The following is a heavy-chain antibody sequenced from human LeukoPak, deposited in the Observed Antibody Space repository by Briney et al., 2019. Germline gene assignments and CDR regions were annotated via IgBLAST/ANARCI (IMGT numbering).Heavy chain of an antibody. V-gene: IGHV4-39*01. CDR1: GGSISSSSYY. D-gene: IGHD6-25*01. CDR2: MYYSGST. Sequence: SETLSLTCTVSGGSISSSSYYWGWIRQPPGKGLEWIGSMYYSGSTYYNTSLKSRVTISIDTSKNQFSLKLSSVTAADTAVYYCARLRFPPANFFDYWGQGTLVTVSS. CDR3: ARLRFPPANFFDY. J-gene: IGHJ4*02.